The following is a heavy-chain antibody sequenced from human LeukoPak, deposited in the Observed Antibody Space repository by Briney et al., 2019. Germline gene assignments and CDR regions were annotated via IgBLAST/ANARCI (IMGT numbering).Heavy chain of an antibody. J-gene: IGHJ4*02. V-gene: IGHV4-4*07. Sequence: SETPSLTCTVSGGSISSYYWSWIRQPAGKGLEWIGRIYSTGSTNYNPSLKSRVTMSVDTSKNQFSLRLRSVTAADTAVYYCATLPRWGAYGGNSGQTFDYWGQGTLVTVSS. CDR3: ATLPRWGAYGGNSGQTFDY. CDR2: IYSTGST. D-gene: IGHD4-23*01. CDR1: GGSISSYY.